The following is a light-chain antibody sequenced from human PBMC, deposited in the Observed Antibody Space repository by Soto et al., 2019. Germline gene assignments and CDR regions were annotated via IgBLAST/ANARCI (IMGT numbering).Light chain of an antibody. CDR2: GAS. Sequence: IVLTQSPGTLSLSPGERATLSCRASQSVSSSYLAWYQQKPGQAPRLLIYGASSRATGIPDRFSGSGSGTDFTLTISRLEPEDFAVYYCQQLTFGGGTKV. J-gene: IGKJ4*01. CDR3: QQLT. CDR1: QSVSSSY. V-gene: IGKV3-20*01.